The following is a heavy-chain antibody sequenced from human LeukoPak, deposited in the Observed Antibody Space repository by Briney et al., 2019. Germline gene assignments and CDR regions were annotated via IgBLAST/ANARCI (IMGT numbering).Heavy chain of an antibody. CDR1: GFTVSSNY. CDR2: IDSGGSI. V-gene: IGHV3-66*01. Sequence: GGSLRLSCAASGFTVSSNYMSWVRQAPGKGLEWVSVIDSGGSINYADSVRGRFTISRDTSKNTLYLQMNSLRAEDTAVYSCARGGSDGYNPWGQGTLVTVSS. D-gene: IGHD5-24*01. J-gene: IGHJ5*02. CDR3: ARGGSDGYNP.